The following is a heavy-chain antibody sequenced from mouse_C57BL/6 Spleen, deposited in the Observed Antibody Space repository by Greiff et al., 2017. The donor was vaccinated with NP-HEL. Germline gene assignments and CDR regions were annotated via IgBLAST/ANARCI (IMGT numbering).Heavy chain of an antibody. J-gene: IGHJ1*03. CDR2: INPSSGYT. CDR3: ARGASVKGYFDV. D-gene: IGHD1-3*01. Sequence: QVQLKESGAELAKPGASVKLSCKASGYTFTSYWMHWVNQRPGQGLEWIGYINPSSGYTKYNQKFKDKATLTADKSSSTAYMQLSSLTYEDSAVYYCARGASVKGYFDVWGTGTTVTVSS. V-gene: IGHV1-7*01. CDR1: GYTFTSYW.